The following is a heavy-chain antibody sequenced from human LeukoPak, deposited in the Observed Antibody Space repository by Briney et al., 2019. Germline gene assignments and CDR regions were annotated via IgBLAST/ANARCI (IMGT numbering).Heavy chain of an antibody. J-gene: IGHJ4*02. CDR2: LSGSGGST. V-gene: IGHV3-23*01. CDR3: ARGNPFGGY. D-gene: IGHD3-16*01. Sequence: GGSLRLSCAASGFTFGMYAMSWVRQAPGKGLEWVSTLSGSGGSTYYADSVKGRFTISGDESKNTLSLQMNSLRAEDTAVYYCARGNPFGGYWGQGTLVTVSS. CDR1: GFTFGMYA.